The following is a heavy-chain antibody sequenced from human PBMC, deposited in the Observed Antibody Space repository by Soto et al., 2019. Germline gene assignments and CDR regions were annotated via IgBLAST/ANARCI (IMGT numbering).Heavy chain of an antibody. D-gene: IGHD6-13*01. CDR2: IIPIFGTA. Sequence: QVQLVQSGAEVKKPGSSVKVSCKASVGTFSSYAISWVRQAPGQGLEWMGGIIPIFGTANYAQKFQGRVTITAAESTSTAQTELNSLRAEGTDVYYCERGESSSWLRYYYYYGMDVRGQGPTIPVSS. J-gene: IGHJ6*02. V-gene: IGHV1-69*01. CDR1: VGTFSSYA. CDR3: ERGESSSWLRYYYYYGMDV.